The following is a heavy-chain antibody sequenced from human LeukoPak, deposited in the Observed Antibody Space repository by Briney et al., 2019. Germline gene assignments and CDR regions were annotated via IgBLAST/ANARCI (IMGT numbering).Heavy chain of an antibody. CDR2: IYRSGNT. V-gene: IGHV4-38-2*02. D-gene: IGHD2-2*01. CDR3: ARDPRWLTPDCHSIGCYVNWFDP. Sequence: SETLSLTCAVSGYSISSGFLWGWIRQPPGKGLEWIGSIYRSGNTYYNPSLKSRITMSVDTSKNQFSLKLSSVTAADTAVYYCARDPRWLTPDCHSIGCYVNWFDPWGQGTLVTASS. CDR1: GYSISSGFL. J-gene: IGHJ5*02.